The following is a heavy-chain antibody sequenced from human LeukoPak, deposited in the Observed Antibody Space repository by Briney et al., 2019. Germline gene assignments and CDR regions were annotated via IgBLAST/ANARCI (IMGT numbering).Heavy chain of an antibody. CDR2: IYSDGGT. J-gene: IGHJ5*01. V-gene: IGHV3-66*02. D-gene: IGHD3-16*01. CDR1: GFTVSAKY. CDR3: ARDGGFGGPGGDNWFDS. Sequence: GGSLRLSCAASGFTVSAKYMSWVRQGPGKGLDWISSIYSDGGTNYADSVKGRFTISRDSSKNTLYLQMNSLRPEDTAVYYCARDGGFGGPGGDNWFDSWGQGALVTVSS.